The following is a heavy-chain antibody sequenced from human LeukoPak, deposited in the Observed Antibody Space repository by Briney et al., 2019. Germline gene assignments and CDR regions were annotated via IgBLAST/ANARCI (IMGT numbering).Heavy chain of an antibody. Sequence: RGESLKITCKGSGYSFTTYWIGWVRQMPGRGLEWMGIIHPGDSDTRYSPSFQGQVTISADKSISTAYLQWSSLKASDTAMYYCARQFRDSSGYYSYYFDYWDQGTLVTVSS. D-gene: IGHD3-22*01. CDR2: IHPGDSDT. CDR1: GYSFTTYW. V-gene: IGHV5-51*01. J-gene: IGHJ4*02. CDR3: ARQFRDSSGYYSYYFDY.